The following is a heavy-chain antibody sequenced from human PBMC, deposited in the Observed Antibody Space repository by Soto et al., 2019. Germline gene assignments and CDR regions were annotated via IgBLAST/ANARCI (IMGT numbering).Heavy chain of an antibody. Sequence: PSETLSLTCAVYGGSFSGYYWSWIRQPPGKGLEWIGEINHSGSTNYNPSLKSRVTISVDTSKNQFSLKLSSVTAADTAVYYCARMSTDFWSGFLFDPWGQGTLVTVSS. CDR2: INHSGST. CDR1: GGSFSGYY. D-gene: IGHD3-3*01. V-gene: IGHV4-34*01. J-gene: IGHJ5*02. CDR3: ARMSTDFWSGFLFDP.